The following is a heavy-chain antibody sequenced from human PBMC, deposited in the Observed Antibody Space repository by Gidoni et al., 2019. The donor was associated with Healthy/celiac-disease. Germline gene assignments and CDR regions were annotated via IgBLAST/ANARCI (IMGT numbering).Heavy chain of an antibody. Sequence: QVQLVQSGAEVKKPGASVKVSCKASGYTFTRYAMHWVRQAPGQRLEWMGWINAGNGNTKYSQKFQGRVTITRDTSASTAYMELSSLRSEDTAVYYCARVKEYCSGGSCYSAYYFDYWGQGTLVTVSS. J-gene: IGHJ4*02. D-gene: IGHD2-15*01. CDR3: ARVKEYCSGGSCYSAYYFDY. V-gene: IGHV1-3*01. CDR2: INAGNGNT. CDR1: GYTFTRYA.